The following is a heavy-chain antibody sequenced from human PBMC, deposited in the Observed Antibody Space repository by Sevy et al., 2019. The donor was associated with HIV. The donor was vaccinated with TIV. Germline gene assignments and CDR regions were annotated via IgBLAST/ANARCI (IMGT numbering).Heavy chain of an antibody. V-gene: IGHV1-2*02. D-gene: IGHD2-8*01. J-gene: IGHJ4*02. Sequence: SSVKVSFKSSGYTFTGYYMHGVRRAPGQGLEWVGWINPNRCGTNYAQKFHGRVTMPSDTSINTTYMELSSLRPDDTALYSCTNTGNGFDYWGQGTLVTVSS. CDR2: INPNRCGT. CDR1: GYTFTGYY. CDR3: TNTGNGFDY.